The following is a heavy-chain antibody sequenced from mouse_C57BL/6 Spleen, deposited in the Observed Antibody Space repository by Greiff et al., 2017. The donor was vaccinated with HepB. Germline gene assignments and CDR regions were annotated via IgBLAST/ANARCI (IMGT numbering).Heavy chain of an antibody. CDR2: ISYDGSN. Sequence: DVQLQESGPGLVKPSQSLSLTCSVTGYSITSGYYWNWIRQFPGNKLEWMGYISYDGSNNYNPSLKNRISITRDTSKNQFFLKLNSVTTEDTATYYCARERTGYYAMDYWGQGTSVTVSS. CDR1: GYSITSGYY. CDR3: ARERTGYYAMDY. V-gene: IGHV3-6*01. J-gene: IGHJ4*01. D-gene: IGHD4-1*01.